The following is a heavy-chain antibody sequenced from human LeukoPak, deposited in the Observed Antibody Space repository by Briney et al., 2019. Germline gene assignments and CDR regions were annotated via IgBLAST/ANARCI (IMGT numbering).Heavy chain of an antibody. D-gene: IGHD2-15*01. CDR3: ARAMNPLPGTYYFDY. J-gene: IGHJ4*02. V-gene: IGHV4-4*07. Sequence: SETLSLTCTVSGASINSHYWSWIREPAGKGLEGIGRIYISGSTNYNSSLQSRVTMSVDTSKNQFYLKLTSVTAADTAVYYCARAMNPLPGTYYFDYWGQGTMVTVSS. CDR1: GASINSHY. CDR2: IYISGST.